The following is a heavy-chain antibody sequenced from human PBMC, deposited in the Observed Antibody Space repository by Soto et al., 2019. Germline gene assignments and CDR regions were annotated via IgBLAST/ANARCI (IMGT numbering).Heavy chain of an antibody. CDR2: ISGSGGST. V-gene: IGHV3-23*01. D-gene: IGHD5-12*01. Sequence: GGSLRLSCAASGFTFSNYAMNWVRHAPGKGLDWVPAISGSGGSTYYADSVKGRFTISRDNSKNTLYLQMSSLRAEDTAVYYCAKGPLGSGYDLAYWGQGTLVTVS. J-gene: IGHJ4*02. CDR1: GFTFSNYA. CDR3: AKGPLGSGYDLAY.